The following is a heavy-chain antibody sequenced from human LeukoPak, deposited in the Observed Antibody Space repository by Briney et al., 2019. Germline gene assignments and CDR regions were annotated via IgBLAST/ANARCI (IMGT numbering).Heavy chain of an antibody. CDR3: ARDRTRVGWSFDY. V-gene: IGHV3-53*01. Sequence: GGSLRLSCAASGFTVSSNYTSWVRQAPGKGLAWVSVIYSGGSTYYADSVKGRFTISRDNSKTTLYLQMNSLRAEDTAVYYCARDRTRVGWSFDYWGQGTLVTVSS. D-gene: IGHD6-19*01. CDR1: GFTVSSNY. J-gene: IGHJ4*02. CDR2: IYSGGST.